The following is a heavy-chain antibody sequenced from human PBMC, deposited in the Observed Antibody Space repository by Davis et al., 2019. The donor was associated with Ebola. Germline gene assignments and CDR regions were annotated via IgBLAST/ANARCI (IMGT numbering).Heavy chain of an antibody. Sequence: GESLKISCNGSGYSFTSYWLGWVRQMPGKGLEWMGIIYPGDSDTRYSPSFQGQVTISADKSISTAYLQWSSLKASDTAMYYCARLTIFGVVYYYGMDVWGQGTTVTVSS. V-gene: IGHV5-51*01. D-gene: IGHD3-3*01. CDR3: ARLTIFGVVYYYGMDV. J-gene: IGHJ6*02. CDR2: IYPGDSDT. CDR1: GYSFTSYW.